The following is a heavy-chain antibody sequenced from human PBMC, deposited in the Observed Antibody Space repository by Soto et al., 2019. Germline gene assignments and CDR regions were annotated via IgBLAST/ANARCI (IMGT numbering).Heavy chain of an antibody. CDR2: IYHSGST. CDR1: GYSISSGYY. V-gene: IGHV4-38-2*02. CDR3: AREWTYDFWSGYYTLYYYYGMDG. J-gene: IGHJ6*02. Sequence: SETLSLTCAVSGYSISSGYYWGWIRQPPGKGLEWIGSIYHSGSTYYNPSLKSRVTISVDTSKNQFSLKLSSVTAADTAVYYCAREWTYDFWSGYYTLYYYYGMDGWGQGTTVTVSS. D-gene: IGHD3-3*01.